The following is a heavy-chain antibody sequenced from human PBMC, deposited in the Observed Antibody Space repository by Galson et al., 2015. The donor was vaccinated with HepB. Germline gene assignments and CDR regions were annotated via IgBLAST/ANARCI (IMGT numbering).Heavy chain of an antibody. J-gene: IGHJ6*02. V-gene: IGHV3-48*02. Sequence: SLRLSCAASGFTFSSYSMNWVRQAPGKGLEWVSYISSSSTIYYADSVKGRFTISTDNAKNLLYLQMSSLRDDDTAVYYCAREFRGYSYGYVGMDLWGQGTTVTVSS. CDR3: AREFRGYSYGYVGMDL. CDR2: ISSSSTI. D-gene: IGHD5-18*01. CDR1: GFTFSSYS.